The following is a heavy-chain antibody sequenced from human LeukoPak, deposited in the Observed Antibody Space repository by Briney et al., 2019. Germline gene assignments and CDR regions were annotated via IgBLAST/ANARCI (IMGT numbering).Heavy chain of an antibody. CDR3: ARRYGSGTEWFDP. V-gene: IGHV4-31*03. J-gene: IGHJ5*02. CDR1: GASISSGSYY. D-gene: IGHD3-10*01. Sequence: PSETLSLTCTVSGASISSGSYYWSWIRQHPGKGLEWIGYIYYSGNTYYNPSLESRVTISVDTSKNQFFLKLSSVTAADTAVYYCARRYGSGTEWFDPWGQGTLVTVSS. CDR2: IYYSGNT.